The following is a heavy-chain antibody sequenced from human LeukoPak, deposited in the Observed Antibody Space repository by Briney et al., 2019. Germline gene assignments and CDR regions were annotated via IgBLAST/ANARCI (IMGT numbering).Heavy chain of an antibody. CDR3: ARERSDGSGTYMAYDI. D-gene: IGHD3-10*01. V-gene: IGHV4-30-2*01. Sequence: PSETLSLTCDVSGAFLNSDSYSWGWIRQPPGKGLEWIGYVYHSGGTYYNPALKSRVTISADRSKNQFSLKLSSVTAADTAVYYCARERSDGSGTYMAYDIWGQGTMVTVSS. CDR2: VYHSGGT. CDR1: GAFLNSDSYS. J-gene: IGHJ3*02.